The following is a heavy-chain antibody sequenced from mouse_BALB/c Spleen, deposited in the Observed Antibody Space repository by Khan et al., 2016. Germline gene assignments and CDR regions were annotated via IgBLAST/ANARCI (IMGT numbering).Heavy chain of an antibody. CDR1: GYTFTTYW. J-gene: IGHJ3*01. CDR3: ARSHDAYYGFAY. CDR2: INPSNGRS. D-gene: IGHD2-3*01. V-gene: IGHV1S81*02. Sequence: QVQLQQSGAELVKPGASVKLSCKASGYTFTTYWMHWVKQRPGQGLEWIGEINPSNGRSNYGETFKSKATLTVDKSSTTAYMQLSSLTSEDSAVFYCARSHDAYYGFAYWGQGTLVTVSS.